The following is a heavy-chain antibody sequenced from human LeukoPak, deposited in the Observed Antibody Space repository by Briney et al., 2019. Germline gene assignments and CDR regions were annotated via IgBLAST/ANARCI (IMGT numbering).Heavy chain of an antibody. Sequence: SVKVSCKASGGSFRTYPISWVRQAPGQGLEWMGGLSQFFRTTNYTQKFQGRLTISTDESSTTAYMELSDLRSDDTAIYYCATSGSGRSWDWFAPWGQGTPLTVSS. J-gene: IGHJ5*02. V-gene: IGHV1-69*05. D-gene: IGHD3-10*01. CDR3: ATSGSGRSWDWFAP. CDR1: GGSFRTYP. CDR2: LSQFFRTT.